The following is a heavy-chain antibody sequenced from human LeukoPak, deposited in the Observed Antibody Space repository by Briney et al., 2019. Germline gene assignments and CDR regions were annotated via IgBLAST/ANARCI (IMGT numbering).Heavy chain of an antibody. J-gene: IGHJ4*02. V-gene: IGHV4-4*07. D-gene: IGHD1-26*01. CDR2: IYTSGST. Sequence: SETLSLTCTVSRGSISSYYWSWIRQPAGKGLEWIGRIYTSGSTNYNPSLKGRVTMSVDTSKNQFSLKLSSVTAADTAVYYCARGGGSYSDFDYWGQGTLVTVSS. CDR3: ARGGGSYSDFDY. CDR1: RGSISSYY.